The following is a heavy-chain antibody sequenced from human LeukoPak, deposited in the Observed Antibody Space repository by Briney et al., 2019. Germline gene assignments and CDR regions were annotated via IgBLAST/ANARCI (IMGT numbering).Heavy chain of an antibody. V-gene: IGHV3-43*02. D-gene: IGHD3-22*01. CDR1: GFTFDDYA. CDR2: ISGDGGST. Sequence: GGSLRLPCAASGFTFDDYAMHWVRQAPGKGLEWVSLISGDGGSTYYGDSVKGRFTISRDNSKNSLYLQMNSLGTEDTALYYCAKDSSGYYYVFQHWGQGTLVTVSS. J-gene: IGHJ1*01. CDR3: AKDSSGYYYVFQH.